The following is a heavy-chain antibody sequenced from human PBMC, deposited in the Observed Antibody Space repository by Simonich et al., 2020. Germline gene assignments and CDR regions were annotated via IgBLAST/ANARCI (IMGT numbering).Heavy chain of an antibody. CDR3: ARDGLGTAYYYYMDV. Sequence: EVQLVESGGGLVQPGGSLRLSCAASGFTFSSYWMSWVRQAPGKGLEWVANIKQDGSDKNYVDSVKGRFTISRDNAKNSLYLQMNSLRAEDTAVYYCARDGLGTAYYYYMDVWGKGTTVTVSS. V-gene: IGHV3-7*01. CDR2: IKQDGSDK. D-gene: IGHD7-27*01. CDR1: GFTFSSYW. J-gene: IGHJ6*03.